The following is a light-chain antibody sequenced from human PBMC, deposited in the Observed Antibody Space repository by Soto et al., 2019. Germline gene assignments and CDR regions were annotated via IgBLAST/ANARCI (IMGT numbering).Light chain of an antibody. CDR1: QSISSY. CDR3: QQRSNWPPV. CDR2: DAS. J-gene: IGKJ4*01. Sequence: EIIMTQSPATLSLSPGERATLSCRASQSISSYLAWYQQKPGQAPRLLIYDASNRATGIPARFSGSGSGTDFTLTISSLEPEDFEVYYCQQRSNWPPVFGGGTKVDIK. V-gene: IGKV3-11*01.